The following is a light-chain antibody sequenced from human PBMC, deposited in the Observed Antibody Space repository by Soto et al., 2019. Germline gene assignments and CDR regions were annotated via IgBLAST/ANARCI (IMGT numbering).Light chain of an antibody. V-gene: IGKV3D-11*01. Sequence: EIVLTQSPATLSLSPGERATLSCRASQGVSSYLAWYQQKPGQAPRLLIYDASNRATGIPARFSGSGPGTDFTLTISSLEPEDFAVYYCQQRSNWPFGGGTKVDIK. J-gene: IGKJ4*01. CDR1: QGVSSY. CDR2: DAS. CDR3: QQRSNWP.